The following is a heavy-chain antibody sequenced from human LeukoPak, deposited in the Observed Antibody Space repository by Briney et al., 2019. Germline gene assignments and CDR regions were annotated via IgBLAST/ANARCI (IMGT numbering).Heavy chain of an antibody. CDR1: GYTFTSYG. J-gene: IGHJ6*02. CDR3: ARESPFSSSATEDYYYGMDV. CDR2: ISAYNGNT. Sequence: ASVKVSCKASGYTFTSYGISWVRQAPGQGLEWMGWISAYNGNTNYAQKLQGRVTMTTDTSTSTVYMELRSLRSDDTAVYYCARESPFSSSATEDYYYGMDVWGQGTTVTVSS. V-gene: IGHV1-18*01. D-gene: IGHD6-6*01.